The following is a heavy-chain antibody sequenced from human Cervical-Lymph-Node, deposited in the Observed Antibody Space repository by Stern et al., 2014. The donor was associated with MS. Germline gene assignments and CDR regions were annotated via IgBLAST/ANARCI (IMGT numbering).Heavy chain of an antibody. CDR2: IYTSGST. CDR3: ARDHLGSSSDYYYGMDV. Sequence: QMQLVQSGPGLVKPSQTLSLTCTVSGGSISSGSYYWSWIRQPAGKGLEWIGRIYTSGSTNYNPSLKSRVTISVDTAKTQFSLKLTSVTAADTAVYYCARDHLGSSSDYYYGMDVWGQGTTVTVSS. V-gene: IGHV4-61*02. D-gene: IGHD6-6*01. CDR1: GGSISSGSYY. J-gene: IGHJ6*02.